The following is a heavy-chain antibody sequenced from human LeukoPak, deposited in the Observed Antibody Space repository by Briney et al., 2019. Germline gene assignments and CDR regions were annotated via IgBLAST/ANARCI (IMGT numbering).Heavy chain of an antibody. CDR1: GFTFSSYG. Sequence: GGSLRLSCAASGFTFSSYGMHWVRQAPGKGLEWVAVIWYDGSNKYYADSVKGRFTISRDNSKNTLYLQMNSLRAEDTAVYYCAKDQSSRGYYYVFDYWGQGTLVTVSS. D-gene: IGHD3-22*01. V-gene: IGHV3-33*06. CDR3: AKDQSSRGYYYVFDY. J-gene: IGHJ4*02. CDR2: IWYDGSNK.